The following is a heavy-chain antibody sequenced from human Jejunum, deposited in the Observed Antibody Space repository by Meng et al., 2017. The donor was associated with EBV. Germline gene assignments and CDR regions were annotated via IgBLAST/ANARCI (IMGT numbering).Heavy chain of an antibody. CDR3: TREWGADY. V-gene: IGHV3-30-3*01. J-gene: IGHJ4*02. CDR1: GFTFSGHA. Sequence: GGSGGGVVTPGRSLDTSCAASGFTFSGHAMQWVRQAPGKGLKWVGLISNDGNNKYYADSVKGRFTISRDNSKNTLYLQMNSLRVDDTALYYCTREWGADYWGQGTLVTVSS. D-gene: IGHD3-16*01. CDR2: ISNDGNNK.